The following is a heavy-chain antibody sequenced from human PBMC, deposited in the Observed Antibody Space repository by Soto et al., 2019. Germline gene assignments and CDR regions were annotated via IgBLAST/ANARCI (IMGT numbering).Heavy chain of an antibody. CDR1: GGSISSGGYY. CDR2: IYYSGST. V-gene: IGHV4-31*03. Sequence: QVQLQESGPGLVKPSQTLSLTCTVSGGSISSGGYYWSWIRQHPGKGLEWIGYIYYSGSTYYNPSLKGRVTISVDTSKNQFSLKLSSVTAADTAVYYCAGDTGGGGWYFDLWGRGTLVTVSS. J-gene: IGHJ2*01. CDR3: AGDTGGGGWYFDL. D-gene: IGHD3-16*01.